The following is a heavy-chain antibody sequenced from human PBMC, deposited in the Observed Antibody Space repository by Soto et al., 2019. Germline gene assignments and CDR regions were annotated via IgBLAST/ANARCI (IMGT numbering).Heavy chain of an antibody. J-gene: IGHJ4*02. D-gene: IGHD6-13*01. CDR2: ISSSSSYI. V-gene: IGHV3-21*01. CDR3: ARDLPIAAASFDY. CDR1: GFTFSGSA. Sequence: EVQLVESGGGLVQPGGSLKLSCAASGFTFSGSAMHWVRQAPGKGLEWVSSISSSSSYIYYADSVKGRFTISRDNAKNSLYLQMNSLRAEDTAVYYCARDLPIAAASFDYWGQGTLVTVSS.